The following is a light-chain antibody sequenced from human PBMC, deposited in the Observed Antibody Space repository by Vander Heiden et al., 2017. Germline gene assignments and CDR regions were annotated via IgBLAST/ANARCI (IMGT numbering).Light chain of an antibody. V-gene: IGKV3-15*01. J-gene: IGKJ4*01. CDR2: GAS. Sequence: EIVLTQSPATLSVSPGERATLSCRARQSVSSNLAWYQHKPGQAPRLLIYGASTRATGIPARFSGSGSGTEFTLTISSLQSEDFAVYYCQQYNNWPLTFGGGTKVEIK. CDR3: QQYNNWPLT. CDR1: QSVSSN.